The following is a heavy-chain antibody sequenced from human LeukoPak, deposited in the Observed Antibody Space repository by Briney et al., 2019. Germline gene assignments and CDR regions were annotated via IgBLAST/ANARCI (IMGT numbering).Heavy chain of an antibody. V-gene: IGHV3-48*03. CDR2: ISSSGSTI. CDR3: ACTPTSYYYYYGMDV. D-gene: IGHD2/OR15-2a*01. CDR1: GFTFSSYE. Sequence: GGSLRLSCAASGFTFSSYEMNWVRQAPGKGLEWVSYISSSGSTIYYADSVKGRFTISRDNAKNSLYLQMNSLRAEDTAVYYCACTPTSYYYYYGMDVWGKGTTVTVSS. J-gene: IGHJ6*04.